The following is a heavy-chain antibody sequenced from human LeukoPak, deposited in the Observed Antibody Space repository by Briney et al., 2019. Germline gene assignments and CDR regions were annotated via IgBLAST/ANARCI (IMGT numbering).Heavy chain of an antibody. CDR2: FDPEDGET. CDR3: ATDKGTVTTLYYYYGMDV. J-gene: IGHJ6*02. Sequence: ASVKVSCKVSGYTLTELSMHWVRQAPGKGLEWMGGFDPEDGETIYAQKFQGRVTMTEDTSTDTAYMELSSLRSEDTAVYYCATDKGTVTTLYYYYGMDVWGQGTTVTVSS. CDR1: GYTLTELS. D-gene: IGHD4-17*01. V-gene: IGHV1-24*01.